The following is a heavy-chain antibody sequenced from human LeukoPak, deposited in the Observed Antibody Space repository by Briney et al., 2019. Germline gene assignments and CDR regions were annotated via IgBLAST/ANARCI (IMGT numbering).Heavy chain of an antibody. CDR1: GFTFSSYG. Sequence: GGSLRLSCAASGFTFSSYGMHWVRRAPGKGLEWVAFIRYDENNKNYADSVKGRFTISRDNSKNTLNLQMNSLRAEDTAVYYCAKDRIMLPAATSFDSWGQGTLVTVSS. CDR2: IRYDENNK. J-gene: IGHJ4*02. D-gene: IGHD2-2*01. CDR3: AKDRIMLPAATSFDS. V-gene: IGHV3-30*02.